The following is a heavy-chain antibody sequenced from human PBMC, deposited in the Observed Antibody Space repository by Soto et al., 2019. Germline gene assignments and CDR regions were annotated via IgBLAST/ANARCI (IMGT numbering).Heavy chain of an antibody. D-gene: IGHD2-2*01. CDR3: ARGCSSTSCYADYGMDV. CDR1: GYTFTSYG. Sequence: GASVKVSFKASGYTFTSYGISWVRQAPGQGLEWMGWISAYNGNTNYAQKLQGRVTMTTDTSTSTAYMELRSLRSDDTAVYYCARGCSSTSCYADYGMDVWGQGTTVTVSS. J-gene: IGHJ6*02. V-gene: IGHV1-18*04. CDR2: ISAYNGNT.